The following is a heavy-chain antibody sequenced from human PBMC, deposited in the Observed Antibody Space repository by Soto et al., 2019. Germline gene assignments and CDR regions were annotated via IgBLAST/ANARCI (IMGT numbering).Heavy chain of an antibody. V-gene: IGHV3-30*18. Sequence: QVQLVESGGGVVQPGRSLRLSCAASGFTFSSYGLHWVRQAPGKGLEWVAVISYDGSNKYYADSVKGRFTISRHNSKNTMYLQMNSLKAEDTAVYYCAKDLLRTGRAYGMDVWGQGTTVSVSS. CDR1: GFTFSSYG. J-gene: IGHJ6*02. CDR3: AKDLLRTGRAYGMDV. CDR2: ISYDGSNK.